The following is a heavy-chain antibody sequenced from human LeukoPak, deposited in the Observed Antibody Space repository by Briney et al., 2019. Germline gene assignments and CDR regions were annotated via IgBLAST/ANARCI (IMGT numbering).Heavy chain of an antibody. CDR2: ISSSIGTI. CDR1: GLPFSKYA. Sequence: GGSLRLSCAASGLPFSKYAVNWVRPAAGKGPDWVSYISSSIGTIYYADSVRGRFTIPRDNAKNSLYLQMNSLRDEDTAVYYCASHLNYYDSSGRVDYWGQGTLVTVSS. J-gene: IGHJ4*02. D-gene: IGHD3-22*01. V-gene: IGHV3-48*02. CDR3: ASHLNYYDSSGRVDY.